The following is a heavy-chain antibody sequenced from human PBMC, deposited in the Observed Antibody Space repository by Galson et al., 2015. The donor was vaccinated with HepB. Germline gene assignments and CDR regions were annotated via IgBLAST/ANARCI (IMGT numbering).Heavy chain of an antibody. CDR2: ISYDAINK. CDR3: ARVTYSSGWYRSRGYFQY. CDR1: GFTFSSYA. Sequence: SLRLSRAASGFTFSSYAMHWVRQAPGKGLEWVAVISYDAINKYHADAVKGRFTISRDNSKNTVFLQMNSLRVEDTAVYYCARVTYSSGWYRSRGYFQYWGQGTLVTVSS. D-gene: IGHD6-19*01. J-gene: IGHJ1*01. V-gene: IGHV3-30-3*01.